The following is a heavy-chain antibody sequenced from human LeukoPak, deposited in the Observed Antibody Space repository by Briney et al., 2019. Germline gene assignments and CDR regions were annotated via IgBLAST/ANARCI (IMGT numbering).Heavy chain of an antibody. CDR3: AKAEGDYYDSSGYTGIGGLEDY. V-gene: IGHV3-23*01. Sequence: GGSLRLSCAASGFTFSSYAMSWVRQAPGEGLEWVSAISGSGGSTYYADSVKGRFTISRDNSKNTLYLQMNSLRAEDTAVYYCAKAEGDYYDSSGYTGIGGLEDYWGQGTLVTVSS. J-gene: IGHJ4*02. CDR1: GFTFSSYA. D-gene: IGHD3-22*01. CDR2: ISGSGGST.